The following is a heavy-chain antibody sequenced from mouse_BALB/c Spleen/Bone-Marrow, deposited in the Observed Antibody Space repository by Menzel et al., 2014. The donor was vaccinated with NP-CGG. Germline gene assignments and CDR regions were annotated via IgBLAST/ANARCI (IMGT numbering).Heavy chain of an antibody. J-gene: IGHJ1*01. CDR1: GYTFTSYW. CDR2: IYPGDGDT. Sequence: VKLMESGAELARPGASVKLSCKASGYTFTSYWMQWIKQRPGQGLEWIGAIYPGDGDTTYTQKFKGKATLTADKSSSRAYMQLSSLASEDSAVYYCARSRGWYFDVWGAGTTVTVSS. V-gene: IGHV1-87*01. CDR3: ARSRGWYFDV.